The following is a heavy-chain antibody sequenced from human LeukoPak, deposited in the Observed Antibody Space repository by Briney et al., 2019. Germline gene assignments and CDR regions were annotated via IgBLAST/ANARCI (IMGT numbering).Heavy chain of an antibody. Sequence: GRSLRLSCAASGFTFSSYAMHWVRQAPGKGLEWVAVISYDGSNRYYADSVKGRFTISRDNSKNTLYLQMNSLRAEDTAVYYCARIVGAIAQNWFDPWGQGTLVTVSS. D-gene: IGHD1-26*01. J-gene: IGHJ5*02. CDR3: ARIVGAIAQNWFDP. CDR2: ISYDGSNR. CDR1: GFTFSSYA. V-gene: IGHV3-30*04.